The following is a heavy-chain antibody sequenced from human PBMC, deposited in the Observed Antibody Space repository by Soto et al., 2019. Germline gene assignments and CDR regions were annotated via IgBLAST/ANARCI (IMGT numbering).Heavy chain of an antibody. D-gene: IGHD3-16*02. CDR2: IYPADSDT. CDR1: GYSFPSQW. V-gene: IGHV5-51*01. CDR3: ARIPHSTTSYHDHSYRMDG. J-gene: IGHJ6*02. Sequence: PGESLKISCKGSGYSFPSQWIGWVRQTPGKGLEWMGSIYPADSDTRYSPSFQGQVTISADKSIGTAYLEWSNLKASDTAMYYCARIPHSTTSYHDHSYRMDGWGQGTTVTVSS.